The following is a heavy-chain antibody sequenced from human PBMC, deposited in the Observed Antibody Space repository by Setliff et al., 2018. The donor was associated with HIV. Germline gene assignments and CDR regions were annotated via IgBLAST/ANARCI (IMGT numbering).Heavy chain of an antibody. CDR3: ARVVATSDY. J-gene: IGHJ4*02. V-gene: IGHV3-7*01. Sequence: PGGSLRLSCAASGFTLRSYWLSWVRQAPGKGLEWVASINEDGSEKYYVDSVKGRFTISRGNAKNSLFLQVNSLRAEDTAVYYCARVVATSDYWGQGTLVTVSS. CDR2: INEDGSEK. CDR1: GFTLRSYW. D-gene: IGHD5-12*01.